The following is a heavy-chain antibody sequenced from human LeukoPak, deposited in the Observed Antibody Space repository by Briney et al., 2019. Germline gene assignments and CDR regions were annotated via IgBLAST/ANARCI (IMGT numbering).Heavy chain of an antibody. CDR2: ISSGGNT. V-gene: IGHV3-53*05. D-gene: IGHD4-17*01. J-gene: IGHJ4*02. CDR1: GFTVSRNY. Sequence: PGGSLRLSCAASGFTVSRNYMSWVRQAPGKGLEWVSVISSGGNTYYTDSVKGRFTISRDNSQNTLYLQMGSLRAEDTAVYYCVKDRGYGDGLWASPFDYWGQGTLVTVSS. CDR3: VKDRGYGDGLWASPFDY.